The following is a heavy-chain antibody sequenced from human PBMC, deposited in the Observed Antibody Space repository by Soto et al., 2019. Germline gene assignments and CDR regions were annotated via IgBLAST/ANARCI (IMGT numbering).Heavy chain of an antibody. CDR3: ASCIAAAGRYYYYLDV. Sequence: QVQLQESGPGLVKPSQTLSLTCTVSGGSISSGGYYWSWIRQHPGKGLEWLGYIYYSGSTYYNPSLKSRVTISVDTSKNQFSLKLSSVTAADTAVYYCASCIAAAGRYYYYLDVWGKGTTVTVSS. V-gene: IGHV4-31*03. CDR1: GGSISSGGYY. J-gene: IGHJ6*03. D-gene: IGHD6-13*01. CDR2: IYYSGST.